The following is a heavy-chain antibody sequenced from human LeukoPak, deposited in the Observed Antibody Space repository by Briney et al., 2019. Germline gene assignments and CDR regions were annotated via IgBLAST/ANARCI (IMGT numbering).Heavy chain of an antibody. CDR2: INHSGST. V-gene: IGHV4-34*01. CDR1: GGSFSGYY. CDR3: ARGATTTYYYGSGSYYYRWFDP. Sequence: SETLSLTRAVYGGSFSGYYWSWIRQPPGKGLEWIGEINHSGSTNYNPSLKSRVTISVDTSKNQFSLKLSSVTAADTAVYYCARGATTTYYYGSGSYYYRWFDPWGQGTLVTVSS. D-gene: IGHD3-10*01. J-gene: IGHJ5*02.